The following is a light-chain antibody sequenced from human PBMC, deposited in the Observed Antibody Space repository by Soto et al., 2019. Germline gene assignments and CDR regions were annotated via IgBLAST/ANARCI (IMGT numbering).Light chain of an antibody. CDR2: GAS. CDR1: QSFSSSY. CDR3: QQYGSSRT. V-gene: IGKV3-20*01. J-gene: IGKJ1*01. Sequence: EIVVTQSPGTLSLSPGERATLSCRASQSFSSSYLAWYQQKPGQAPRLLIYGASSRATGIPDRFSGSGSGTDFTLTISRLATEDFAVYYCQQYGSSRTFGQGTKVDIX.